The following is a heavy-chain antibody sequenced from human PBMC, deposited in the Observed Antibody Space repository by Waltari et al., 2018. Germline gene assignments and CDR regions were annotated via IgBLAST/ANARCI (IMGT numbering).Heavy chain of an antibody. V-gene: IGHV3-33*01. J-gene: IGHJ6*03. Sequence: QVQVVESGGGVVQPGRSGRLSWATSGFACDGEAMPGVRKPPGKGVAWVAGDWVDGRNRDYAESGNGRLTLLVDHSQNTLYRQMHSLRVEDTAVYYCARSAYSGFDIYFYNYYMDVWGKGTTVTVSS. CDR3: ARSAYSGFDIYFYNYYMDV. CDR1: GFACDGEA. D-gene: IGHD5-12*01. CDR2: DWVDGRNR.